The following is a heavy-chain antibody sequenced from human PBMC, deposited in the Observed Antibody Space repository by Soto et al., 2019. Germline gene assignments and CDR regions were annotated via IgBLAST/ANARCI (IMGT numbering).Heavy chain of an antibody. Sequence: EVQLLESGGGLIQPGGSLRLSCAASGFSFRTYTFSWVRQAPGKGLEWVSGIYGSGDGETFYADSVRGRFTISRDDSINTLYLQMNNLPADDTAMYYCAKDPHPDGRWPFDHWGQGTLVTVSS. CDR1: GFSFRTYT. CDR2: IYGSGDGET. D-gene: IGHD2-8*01. CDR3: AKDPHPDGRWPFDH. J-gene: IGHJ4*02. V-gene: IGHV3-23*01.